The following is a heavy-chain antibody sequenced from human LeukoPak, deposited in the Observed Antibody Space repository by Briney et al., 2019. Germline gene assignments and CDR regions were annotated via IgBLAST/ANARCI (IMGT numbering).Heavy chain of an antibody. CDR2: YDPEDGET. J-gene: IGHJ4*02. D-gene: IGHD4-17*01. V-gene: IGHV1-24*01. CDR3: ATGHYGDSRHDY. CDR1: VYALTELS. Sequence: GASVKVSCKVSVYALTELSTHWVRQAPGKGLEWMGSYDPEDGETVYAQKFQGRATMTEDTSADTAYMELSSLRSEDTAVYYCATGHYGDSRHDYWGQGTLVTVSS.